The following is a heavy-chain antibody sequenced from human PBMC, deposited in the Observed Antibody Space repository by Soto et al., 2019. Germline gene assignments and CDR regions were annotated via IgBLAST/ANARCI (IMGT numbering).Heavy chain of an antibody. Sequence: ASVKVSCKASGFTFTSSAVQWVRQARGQRLEWIGWIVVGSGNTNYAQKFQERVTVTRDMSTSTAYMELSSLRSEDTAVYYCAVSRWLQFDEPTYWGQGTLVTVSS. D-gene: IGHD5-12*01. J-gene: IGHJ4*02. CDR1: GFTFTSSA. V-gene: IGHV1-58*01. CDR2: IVVGSGNT. CDR3: AVSRWLQFDEPTY.